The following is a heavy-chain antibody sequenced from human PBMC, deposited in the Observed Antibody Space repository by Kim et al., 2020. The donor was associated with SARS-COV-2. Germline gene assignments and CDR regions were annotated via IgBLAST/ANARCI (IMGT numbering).Heavy chain of an antibody. J-gene: IGHJ4*02. CDR1: GFTFSNYW. CDR2: IDNDGTNT. CDR3: TTALEY. Sequence: GGSLRLSCAASGFTFSNYWPHWVRQVPGKGLVWVAGIDNDGTNTFYADSVKGRFTISRDNAKSTVYLQMNSLGAEDTAVYYCTTALEYWGTGALVTVSS. V-gene: IGHV3-74*01.